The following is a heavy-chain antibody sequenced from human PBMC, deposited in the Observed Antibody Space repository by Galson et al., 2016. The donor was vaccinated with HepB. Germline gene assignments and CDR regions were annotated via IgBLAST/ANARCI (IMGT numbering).Heavy chain of an antibody. CDR1: GVVFSSYG. V-gene: IGHV3-23*01. J-gene: IGHJ6*02. Sequence: SLRLSCAASGVVFSSYGMAWVRQAPGKGLEWVSGITASDDDYYADSVKGRFTISRDNSKKTLYLQMNSLRAEDTAVYYCAKMYCGGICYAAYFYGLDVWGQGTPVTVSS. D-gene: IGHD2-15*01. CDR3: AKMYCGGICYAAYFYGLDV. CDR2: ITASDDD.